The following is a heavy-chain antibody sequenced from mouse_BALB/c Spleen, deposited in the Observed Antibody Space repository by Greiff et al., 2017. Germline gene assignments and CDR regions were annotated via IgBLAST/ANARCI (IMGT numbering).Heavy chain of an antibody. Sequence: EVMLVESGGGLVQPGGSRKLSCAASGFTFSSFGMHWVRQAPEKGLEWVAYISSGSSTIYYADTVKGRFTISRDNPKNTLFLQMTSLRSEDTAMYYCARNSLGYFDYWGQGTTLTVSS. J-gene: IGHJ2*01. CDR3: ARNSLGYFDY. CDR1: GFTFSSFG. CDR2: ISSGSSTI. D-gene: IGHD4-1*01. V-gene: IGHV5-17*02.